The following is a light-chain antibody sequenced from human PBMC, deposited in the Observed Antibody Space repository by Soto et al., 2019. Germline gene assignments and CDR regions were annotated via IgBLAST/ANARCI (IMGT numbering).Light chain of an antibody. CDR3: QQYNNFST. CDR1: QSVNIW. V-gene: IGKV1-5*03. Sequence: DIQMTQFPSALSASVGDRVTITCRASQSVNIWLAWYQQKPGKAPKLLISEASTVETGVPARFSGSGSGTQFTLTISSLQPDDMPTYHCQQYNNFSTFCQGTK. J-gene: IGKJ1*01. CDR2: EAS.